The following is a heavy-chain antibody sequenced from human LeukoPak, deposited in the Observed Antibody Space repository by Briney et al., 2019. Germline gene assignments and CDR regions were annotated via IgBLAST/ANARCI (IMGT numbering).Heavy chain of an antibody. CDR2: INPSGGST. Sequence: ASVKVSCKASGYTFTSYGISWVRQAPGQGLEWMGIINPSGGSTSYAQKFQGRVTMTRDMSTSTVYMELSSLRSEDTAVYYCARDRSIVGLSDDYYYYMDVWGKGTTVTVSS. V-gene: IGHV1-46*01. D-gene: IGHD1-26*01. CDR3: ARDRSIVGLSDDYYYYMDV. J-gene: IGHJ6*03. CDR1: GYTFTSYG.